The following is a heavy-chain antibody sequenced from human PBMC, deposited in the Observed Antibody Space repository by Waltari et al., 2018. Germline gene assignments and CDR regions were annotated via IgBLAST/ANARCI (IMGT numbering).Heavy chain of an antibody. CDR2: IYPGASDT. V-gene: IGHV5-51*03. J-gene: IGHJ3*02. CDR3: ARPVGATLPANSDAFDI. CDR1: GYSFTSYW. Sequence: EVQLVQSGAEVKKPGESLKISCKGSGYSFTSYWIGWVRQMPGKGLEWMGIIYPGASDTRYSPSFQGQVTISADKSISTAYLQWSSLKASDTAMYYCARPVGATLPANSDAFDIWGQGTMVTVSS. D-gene: IGHD1-26*01.